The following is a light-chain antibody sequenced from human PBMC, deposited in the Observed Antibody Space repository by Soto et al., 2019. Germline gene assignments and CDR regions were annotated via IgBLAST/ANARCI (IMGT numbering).Light chain of an antibody. CDR1: QTVRNNY. CDR2: DAS. Sequence: EFVLTQSPGTLSLSPGERATLSCRASQTVRNNYLAWYQQKPGQTPRLLIYDASSRATGIPDRFSGGGSGTDVTLAIRRLEHGDCGVYYCQQFSSYSRTFGGGTKVDIK. CDR3: QQFSSYSRT. J-gene: IGKJ4*01. V-gene: IGKV3-20*01.